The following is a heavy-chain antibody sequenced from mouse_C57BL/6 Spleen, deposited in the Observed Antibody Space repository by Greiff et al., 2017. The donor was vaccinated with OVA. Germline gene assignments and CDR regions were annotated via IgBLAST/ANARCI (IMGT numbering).Heavy chain of an antibody. CDR3: ARRPGSSYRYFDV. V-gene: IGHV1-59*01. D-gene: IGHD1-1*01. CDR2: IDPSDSYT. J-gene: IGHJ1*03. Sequence: QVQLQQPGAELVRPGTSVKLSCKASGYTFTSYWMHWVKQRPGQGLEWIGVIDPSDSYTNYNQKFKGKATLTVDTSSSTAYMQLSSLTSEDSAVYYFARRPGSSYRYFDVWGTGTTVTVSS. CDR1: GYTFTSYW.